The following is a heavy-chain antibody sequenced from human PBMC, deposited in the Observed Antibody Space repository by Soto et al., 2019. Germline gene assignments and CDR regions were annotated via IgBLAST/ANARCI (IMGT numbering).Heavy chain of an antibody. CDR2: ISDDGSYT. CDR3: TKLCAQRSTLDY. D-gene: IGHD3-10*02. V-gene: IGHV3-74*01. CDR1: GFILRNYW. Sequence: EVQRVESGGGLVQPGGSLRRSCADSGFILRNYWMHWFRQAPGKGLVWVSTISDDGSYTNYADSVEGRFTISRDSAKNTLYLQMTTLRAEDTALYYCTKLCAQRSTLDYWGQGTLVTVSS. J-gene: IGHJ4*02.